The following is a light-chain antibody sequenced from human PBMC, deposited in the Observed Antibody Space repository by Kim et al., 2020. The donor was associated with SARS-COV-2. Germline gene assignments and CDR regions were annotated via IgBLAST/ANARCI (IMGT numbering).Light chain of an antibody. CDR2: AAS. J-gene: IGKJ3*01. CDR3: QQFYTYPFT. Sequence: ASTRDRVIITCRASQGINSNLAWYQQKPGIAPKLLTYAASTLQSGVPSRFSGSGSGTEFTLTISRLQSEDFATYYCQQFYTYPFTFGPGTKVDIK. CDR1: QGINSN. V-gene: IGKV1-8*01.